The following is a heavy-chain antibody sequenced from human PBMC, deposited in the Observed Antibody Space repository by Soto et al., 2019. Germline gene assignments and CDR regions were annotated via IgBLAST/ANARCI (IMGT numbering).Heavy chain of an antibody. D-gene: IGHD2-21*01. Sequence: SETLSLTCAVSGGSISSGGYSWSWIRQPPGKGLEWIGYIYHSGSTYYNPSLKSRVTISVDRSKNQFSLKLSSVTAADTAVYYCARGNVVAIDYWGQGTLVTVAS. CDR3: ARGNVVAIDY. V-gene: IGHV4-30-2*01. CDR1: GGSISSGGYS. CDR2: IYHSGST. J-gene: IGHJ4*02.